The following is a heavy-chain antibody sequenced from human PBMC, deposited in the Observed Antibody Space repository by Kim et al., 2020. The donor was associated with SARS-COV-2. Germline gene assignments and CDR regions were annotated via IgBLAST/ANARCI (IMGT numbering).Heavy chain of an antibody. J-gene: IGHJ4*02. CDR3: SRSARGATISYFDY. Sequence: NPSLKSRVTIALDTSKNQFSLRLSSVTAADTAVYYCSRSARGATISYFDYWGQGTLVTVSS. V-gene: IGHV4-34*01. D-gene: IGHD5-12*01.